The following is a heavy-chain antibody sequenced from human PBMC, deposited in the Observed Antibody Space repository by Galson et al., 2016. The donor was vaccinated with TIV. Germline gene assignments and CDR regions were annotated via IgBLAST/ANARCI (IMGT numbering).Heavy chain of an antibody. J-gene: IGHJ4*02. CDR3: ARAGVGAARDGGDY. D-gene: IGHD6-6*01. CDR1: GSIFSSYT. V-gene: IGHV1-69*02. Sequence: SVKVSCKASGSIFSSYTIFWVRQAPGQGLEWMGRIIPIIGLTNYAQTFQGRVTITADTSTNTAYMERGSLRSEDTAIYYCARAGVGAARDGGDYWGQGTLVTVSS. CDR2: IIPIIGLT.